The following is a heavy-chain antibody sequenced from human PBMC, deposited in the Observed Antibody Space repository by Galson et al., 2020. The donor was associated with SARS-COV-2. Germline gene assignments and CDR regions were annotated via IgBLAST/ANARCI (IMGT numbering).Heavy chain of an antibody. Sequence: SETLSLTCTVSGGSISSSSYYWGWIRQPPGKGLEWIGSIYYSGSTYYNPSLKSRVTISVDTSKNQFSLKLSSVTAADTAVYYCARLLVVVITNWFDPWGQGTLVTVSS. J-gene: IGHJ5*02. CDR2: IYYSGST. CDR1: GGSISSSSYY. V-gene: IGHV4-39*01. D-gene: IGHD3-22*01. CDR3: ARLLVVVITNWFDP.